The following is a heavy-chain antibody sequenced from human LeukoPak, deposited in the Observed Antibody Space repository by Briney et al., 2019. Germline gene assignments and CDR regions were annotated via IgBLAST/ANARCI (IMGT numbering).Heavy chain of an antibody. CDR2: INPNSGGT. Sequence: GASMKVSCKASGYTFTGYYMHWVRQAPGQGLEWMGWINPNSGGTNYAQKFQGRVTMTRDTSISTAYMELSRLRSDDTAVYYCTVGLRFLEWLLSAFDYWGQGTLVTVSS. D-gene: IGHD3-3*01. CDR1: GYTFTGYY. V-gene: IGHV1-2*02. J-gene: IGHJ4*02. CDR3: TVGLRFLEWLLSAFDY.